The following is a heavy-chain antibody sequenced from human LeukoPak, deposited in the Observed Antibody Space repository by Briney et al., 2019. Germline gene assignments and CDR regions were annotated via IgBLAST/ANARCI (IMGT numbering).Heavy chain of an antibody. V-gene: IGHV4-38-2*01. D-gene: IGHD5-18*01. CDR1: GYSLSSGYY. CDR3: ARVRYNYGDSDY. J-gene: IGHJ4*02. CDR2: IYHNGNT. Sequence: PSETLSLTCAVSGYSLSSGYYWGWIRQPPGKGLEWIGTIYHNGNTYYNPSLKRRVTISVDTSKNQFSLKLSSVAAADTAVYYCARVRYNYGDSDYWGQGTLVTVSS.